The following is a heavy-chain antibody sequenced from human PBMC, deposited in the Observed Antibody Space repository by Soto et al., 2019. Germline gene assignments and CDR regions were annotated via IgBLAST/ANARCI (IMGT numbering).Heavy chain of an antibody. Sequence: SRTLSLPCTVSGGSISSYYWSWIRQPPGKGLEWIGYIYYSGSTNYNPSLKSRVTLSVDTSKNQFSLKLSSVTAADTAVYYCARGIPGIAAAGTDMYDYWGQGTLVTVSS. CDR3: ARGIPGIAAAGTDMYDY. CDR1: GGSISSYY. V-gene: IGHV4-59*01. J-gene: IGHJ4*02. D-gene: IGHD6-13*01. CDR2: IYYSGST.